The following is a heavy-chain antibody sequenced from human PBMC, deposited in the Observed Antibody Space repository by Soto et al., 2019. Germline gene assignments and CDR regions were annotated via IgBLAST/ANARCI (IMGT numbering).Heavy chain of an antibody. CDR1: GFTFRDYY. CDR2: IRNKANSYTT. Sequence: EVQLVQSGGGLVQPGGSLRLSCAASGFTFRDYYMDWVRQAPGKGLEWVGRIRNKANSYTTEYAASVKGRFTISRDDSKNSVDLQMNSLKTEDTAMYYCARGNRAFDIWGQGTMVTVSS. J-gene: IGHJ3*02. V-gene: IGHV3-72*01. CDR3: ARGNRAFDI.